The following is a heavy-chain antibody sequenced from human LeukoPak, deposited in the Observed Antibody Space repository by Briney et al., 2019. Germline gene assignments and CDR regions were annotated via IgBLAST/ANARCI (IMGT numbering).Heavy chain of an antibody. Sequence: ASVKVSCKASEYTFTGYYMHWVRQAPGQGLEWMGWINPNSGGTNYAQKFQGRVTMTRDTSISTAYMELSRLRSDDTAVYYCARDRNDYVWGSHPDYWGQGTLVTVSS. J-gene: IGHJ4*02. CDR1: EYTFTGYY. D-gene: IGHD3-16*01. V-gene: IGHV1-2*02. CDR3: ARDRNDYVWGSHPDY. CDR2: INPNSGGT.